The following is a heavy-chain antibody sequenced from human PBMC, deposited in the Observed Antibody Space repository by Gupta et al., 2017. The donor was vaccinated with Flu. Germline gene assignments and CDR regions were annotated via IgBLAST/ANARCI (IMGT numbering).Heavy chain of an antibody. CDR2: IYYSGTT. D-gene: IGHD5-18*01. J-gene: IGHJ5*02. Sequence: QVQLQESGPGLVKPSESLSLTCRVSGGSISNYYWSWIRQPPGKGLEWIGFIYYSGTTNYNPSLKSRVTLSLDTSQNQFSLTLTAVTAADTAVYYCARGDTYDKNWFATWGQGTLVTVSS. CDR1: GGSISNYY. CDR3: ARGDTYDKNWFAT. V-gene: IGHV4-59*01.